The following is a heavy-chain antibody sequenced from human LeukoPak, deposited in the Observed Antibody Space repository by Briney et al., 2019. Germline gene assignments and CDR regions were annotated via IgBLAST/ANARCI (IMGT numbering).Heavy chain of an antibody. Sequence: ASVKVSCKASGYTFTSYNIHWVRQAPGQGPEWVGRIDPRGGSIHYAQNFQGRVTMTRDTSTNTVYMELSSLRSEDTAVFYCAREPPSSCYIDHWGQGTLVTVSS. CDR2: IDPRGGSI. CDR1: GYTFTSYN. D-gene: IGHD2-15*01. V-gene: IGHV1-46*01. J-gene: IGHJ4*02. CDR3: AREPPSSCYIDH.